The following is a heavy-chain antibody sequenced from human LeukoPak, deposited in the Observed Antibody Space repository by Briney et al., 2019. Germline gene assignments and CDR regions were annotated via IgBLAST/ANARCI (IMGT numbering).Heavy chain of an antibody. Sequence: PGGSLRLSCAASGFTFSSYGMHWVRQAPGKGLEWVAVISYDGSNKYYADSVKGRFTISRDNSKNTLYLQMNSLRAEDTAVYYCAPSSSSPVGWGQGTLVTVSS. D-gene: IGHD6-13*01. J-gene: IGHJ4*02. CDR3: APSSSSPVG. CDR1: GFTFSSYG. CDR2: ISYDGSNK. V-gene: IGHV3-30*03.